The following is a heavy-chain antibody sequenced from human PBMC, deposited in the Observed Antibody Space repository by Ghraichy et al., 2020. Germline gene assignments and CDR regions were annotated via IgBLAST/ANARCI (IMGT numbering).Heavy chain of an antibody. Sequence: GESLNISCAASGFTFTKYWMGWVRQAPRKGLEWVANIKQDGSEKLYVDSVKGRFTISRDNAKNSVWLQMTSLRADDTAVYYCAKSLGGSWGQGTMVTVSS. CDR1: GFTFTKYW. CDR2: IKQDGSEK. J-gene: IGHJ3*01. CDR3: AKSLGGS. D-gene: IGHD3-16*01. V-gene: IGHV3-7*03.